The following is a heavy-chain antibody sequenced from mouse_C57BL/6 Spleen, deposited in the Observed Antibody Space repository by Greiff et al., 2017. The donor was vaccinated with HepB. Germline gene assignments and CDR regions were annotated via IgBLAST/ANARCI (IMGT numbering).Heavy chain of an antibody. J-gene: IGHJ2*01. CDR3: AEDWDNYFDD. CDR2: IYPGSGNT. Sequence: QVQLQQSGPELVKPGASVKISCKASGYSFTSYYIHWVKQRPGQGLEWIGWIYPGSGNTKYNEKFKGKATLTADTSSSTAYMQLSSLTSEDSAVYYGAEDWDNYFDDWGKGTTLTVSS. V-gene: IGHV1-66*01. D-gene: IGHD4-1*01. CDR1: GYSFTSYY.